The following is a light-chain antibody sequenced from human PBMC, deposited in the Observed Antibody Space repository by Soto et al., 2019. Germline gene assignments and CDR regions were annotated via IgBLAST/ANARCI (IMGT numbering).Light chain of an antibody. Sequence: QSALTQPPSASGTPGQRVAISCSGSSSNIGTNTVNWYQQLPGSAPQLLIYNTNQRPSGVPGRFSGSKSGASASLAISGLQSEDEAEYYCAAWDGSLNVVLFGGGTKLTVL. V-gene: IGLV1-44*01. CDR1: SSNIGTNT. J-gene: IGLJ2*01. CDR2: NTN. CDR3: AAWDGSLNVVL.